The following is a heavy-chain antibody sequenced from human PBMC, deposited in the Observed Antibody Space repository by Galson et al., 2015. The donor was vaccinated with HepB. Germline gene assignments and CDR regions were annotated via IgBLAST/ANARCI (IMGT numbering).Heavy chain of an antibody. D-gene: IGHD1-20*01. CDR3: ARLTEDDAFDI. CDR2: ISYDGSNK. V-gene: IGHV3-30-3*01. Sequence: SLRLSCAASGFTFSSYAMHWVRQAPGKGLEWVAVISYDGSNKYYADSVKGRFTISRDNSKNTLYLQMNSLRAEDTAVYYCARLTEDDAFDIWGQGTMVTVSS. J-gene: IGHJ3*02. CDR1: GFTFSSYA.